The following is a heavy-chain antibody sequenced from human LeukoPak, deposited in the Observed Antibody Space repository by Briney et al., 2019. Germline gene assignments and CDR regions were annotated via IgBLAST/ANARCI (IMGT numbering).Heavy chain of an antibody. J-gene: IGHJ4*02. Sequence: ASVKVSCEASGYTFTRYGITWVRQAPGQGLEWMGWISAYNDDTNYAQNLQGRVTMTTDTSTSTAYMELRSLRSDDTAVYYCARDHYYDSSGYSSLFGYWGQGTLVTVSS. CDR1: GYTFTRYG. CDR3: ARDHYYDSSGYSSLFGY. V-gene: IGHV1-18*01. CDR2: ISAYNDDT. D-gene: IGHD3-22*01.